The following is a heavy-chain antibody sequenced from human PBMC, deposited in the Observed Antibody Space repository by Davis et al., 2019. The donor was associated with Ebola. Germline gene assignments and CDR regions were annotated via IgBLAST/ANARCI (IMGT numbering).Heavy chain of an antibody. CDR2: ISGSGGST. CDR3: AKCGNYYGSGSYYNQNWFDP. Sequence: GGSLRLSCAASGFTFSSYSMNWVRQAPGKGLEWVSAISGSGGSTYYADSVKGRFTISRDNSKNTLYLQMNSLRAEDTAVYYCAKCGNYYGSGSYYNQNWFDPWGQGTLVTVSS. D-gene: IGHD3-10*01. CDR1: GFTFSSYS. J-gene: IGHJ5*02. V-gene: IGHV3-23*01.